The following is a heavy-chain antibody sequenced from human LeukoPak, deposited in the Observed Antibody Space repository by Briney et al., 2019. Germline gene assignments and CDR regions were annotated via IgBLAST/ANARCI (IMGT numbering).Heavy chain of an antibody. CDR1: GGSFSGYY. V-gene: IGHV4-34*01. Sequence: MPSETLSLTCAVYGGSFSGYYWSWIRQPPGKGLEWIGEINHSGSTNYNPSLKSRVTISVDTSKNQFSLKLSSVTAADTAVYYCAREGPAAIGYYFDYWGQGTLVTVSS. J-gene: IGHJ4*02. CDR2: INHSGST. D-gene: IGHD2-2*01. CDR3: AREGPAAIGYYFDY.